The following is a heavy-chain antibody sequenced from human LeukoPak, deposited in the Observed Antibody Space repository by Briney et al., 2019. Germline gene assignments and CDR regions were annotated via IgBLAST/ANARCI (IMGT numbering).Heavy chain of an antibody. V-gene: IGHV1-18*01. J-gene: IGHJ3*02. CDR3: ARAPIGYYGSGSYYNDDAFDI. CDR2: ISAYNGNT. D-gene: IGHD3-10*01. CDR1: GYTFTSYG. Sequence: ASVKVSCKASGYTFTSYGIRWVRQAPGQGLEWMGWISAYNGNTNYAQKLQGRVTMTTDTSTSTAYMELRSLRSDDTAVYYCARAPIGYYGSGSYYNDDAFDIWGQGTMVTVSS.